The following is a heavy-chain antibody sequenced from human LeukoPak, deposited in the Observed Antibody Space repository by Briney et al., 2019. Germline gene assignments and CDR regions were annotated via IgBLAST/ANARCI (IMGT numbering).Heavy chain of an antibody. CDR2: IVVGSGNT. D-gene: IGHD3-3*01. J-gene: IGHJ4*02. V-gene: IGHV1-58*02. CDR1: GGTFSSYA. CDR3: AAVGYYDFWSGYPTFDY. Sequence: ASVKVSCKASGGTFSSYAMQWVRQARGQRLEWIGWIVVGSGNTNYAQKFQERVTITRDMSTSTAYMELSSLRSEDTAVYYCAAVGYYDFWSGYPTFDYWGQGTLVTVSS.